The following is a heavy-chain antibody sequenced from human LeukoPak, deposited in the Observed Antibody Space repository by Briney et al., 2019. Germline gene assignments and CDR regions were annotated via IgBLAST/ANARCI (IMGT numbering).Heavy chain of an antibody. CDR1: GGSISNYY. J-gene: IGHJ4*02. CDR2: IHTSGRT. CDR3: ARGKVVAGTPGQNSWDH. V-gene: IGHV4-4*07. D-gene: IGHD6-19*01. Sequence: PSETLSLTCTVSGGSISNYYWNWIRQPAGKGLEWIGRIHTSGRTNYNPSHKSRVTVSVDTSKNQFSLRLSSVTAADTAVYYCARGKVVAGTPGQNSWDHWGQGTLVTVSS.